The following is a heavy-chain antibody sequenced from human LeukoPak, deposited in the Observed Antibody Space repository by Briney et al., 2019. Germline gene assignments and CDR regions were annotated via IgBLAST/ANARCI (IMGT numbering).Heavy chain of an antibody. CDR1: GFTFSSYA. CDR2: ISGSGGST. D-gene: IGHD3-10*01. CDR3: AKTTLSRYYGSGSYPDY. Sequence: PGGSLRLSCVGSGFTFSSYAMSWVRQAPGKGLEWVSAISGSGGSTYYADSVKGRFTISRDNSKNTLYLQMNSLRAEDTAVYYCAKTTLSRYYGSGSYPDYWGQGTLVTVSS. J-gene: IGHJ4*02. V-gene: IGHV3-23*01.